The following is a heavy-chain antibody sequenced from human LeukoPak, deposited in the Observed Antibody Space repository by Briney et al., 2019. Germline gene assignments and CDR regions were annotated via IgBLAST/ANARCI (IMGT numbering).Heavy chain of an antibody. Sequence: SVKVSCTASGYTFTSYGISWVRQAPGQGLEWMGGIIPIFGTANYAQKFQGRVTITADESTSTAYMELSSLRSEDTAVYYCARVPLRSNWFDPWGQGTLVTVSS. V-gene: IGHV1-69*13. CDR1: GYTFTSYG. CDR3: ARVPLRSNWFDP. D-gene: IGHD3-3*01. CDR2: IIPIFGTA. J-gene: IGHJ5*02.